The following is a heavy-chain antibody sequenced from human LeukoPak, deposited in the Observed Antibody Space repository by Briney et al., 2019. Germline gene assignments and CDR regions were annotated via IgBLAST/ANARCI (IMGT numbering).Heavy chain of an antibody. V-gene: IGHV3-23*01. CDR3: AADGQQLVL. CDR2: IYGSGGST. Sequence: GGSLRPSCAASGFTFSRYAMSWVRQAPGKGLEWVSAIYGSGGSTYNADSVKGRFNISRDNSKNKLYLQMNSLRAEDTAVCYCAADGQQLVLWGQGTLVTVSS. D-gene: IGHD6-13*01. CDR1: GFTFSRYA. J-gene: IGHJ4*02.